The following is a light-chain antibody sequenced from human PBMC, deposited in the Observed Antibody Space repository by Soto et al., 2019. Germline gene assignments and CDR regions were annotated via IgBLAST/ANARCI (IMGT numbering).Light chain of an antibody. CDR1: SSDICAYDY. V-gene: IGLV2-14*03. CDR3: TSFAPGTIDV. J-gene: IGLJ1*01. Sequence: QTALTQPASVSRSPGQSITISCSGTSSDICAYDYVYWYQKHPGRAPKLIIYEGSHRFSCLSYHFYGSKSGNTASLTSSGLLANDEGDYFRTSFAPGTIDVFGSGPKGAVL. CDR2: EGS.